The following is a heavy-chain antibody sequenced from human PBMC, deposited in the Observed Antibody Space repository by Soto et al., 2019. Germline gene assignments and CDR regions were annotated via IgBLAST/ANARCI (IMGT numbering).Heavy chain of an antibody. D-gene: IGHD2-15*01. V-gene: IGHV1-69*13. Sequence: ASVKVSCKASGYTFTSYAISWVRQAPGQGLEWMGGIIPIFGTANYAQKFQGRVTITADESTSTAYMELSSLRSEDTAVYYCARNPGYCSGGSCFTNFDYWGQGTLVTVSS. CDR3: ARNPGYCSGGSCFTNFDY. CDR1: GYTFTSYA. J-gene: IGHJ4*02. CDR2: IIPIFGTA.